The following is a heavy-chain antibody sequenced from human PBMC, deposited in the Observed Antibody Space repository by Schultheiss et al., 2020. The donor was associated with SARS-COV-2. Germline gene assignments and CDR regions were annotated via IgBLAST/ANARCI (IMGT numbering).Heavy chain of an antibody. J-gene: IGHJ4*02. Sequence: SETLSLTCAAYGGSFSGYYWSWIRQPPGKGLEWIGEINHSGSTNYNPSRKSRVTISVDTSKNQFSLKLSSVTAADTAVYYCARAPDYYYDSSGTGIDYWGQGALVTVSS. D-gene: IGHD3-22*01. V-gene: IGHV4-34*01. CDR1: GGSFSGYY. CDR2: INHSGST. CDR3: ARAPDYYYDSSGTGIDY.